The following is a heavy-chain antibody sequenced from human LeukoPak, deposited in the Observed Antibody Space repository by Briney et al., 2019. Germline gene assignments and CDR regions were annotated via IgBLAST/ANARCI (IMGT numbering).Heavy chain of an antibody. CDR2: INHSGST. Sequence: SETLSLTCAVYGGSFSGYYWSWIRQPPGKGLEWIGEINHSGSTNYNPSLKSRITISVDTSKNQFSLKLSSVTAADTAVYYCARSPSGSGWFETWFDPWGQGTLSPSPQ. J-gene: IGHJ5*02. CDR3: ARSPSGSGWFETWFDP. D-gene: IGHD6-19*01. CDR1: GGSFSGYY. V-gene: IGHV4-34*01.